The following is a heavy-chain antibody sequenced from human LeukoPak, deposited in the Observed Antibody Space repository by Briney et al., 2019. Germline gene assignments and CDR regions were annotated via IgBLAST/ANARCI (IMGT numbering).Heavy chain of an antibody. CDR1: GGSISSGSYY. CDR3: ARRGYSYGLNWFDP. V-gene: IGHV4-61*02. J-gene: IGHJ5*02. D-gene: IGHD5-18*01. Sequence: PSETLSLTCTVSGGSISSGSYYWSWIRQPAGKGLEWIGRIYTSGSTNYNPSLKSRVTISVDTSKNQFSLKLSSVTAADTAVYYCARRGYSYGLNWFDPWGQGTLVTVSS. CDR2: IYTSGST.